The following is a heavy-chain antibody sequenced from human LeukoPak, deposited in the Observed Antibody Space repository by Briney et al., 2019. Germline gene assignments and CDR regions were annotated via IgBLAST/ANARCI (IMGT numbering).Heavy chain of an antibody. J-gene: IGHJ4*02. CDR2: INPNSGGT. CDR3: ASHTTGYSYGLY. CDR1: GYTFTGYY. V-gene: IGHV1-2*02. D-gene: IGHD5-18*01. Sequence: ASVKVSCKASGYTFTGYYMHWVRQAPGQGLEWMGWINPNSGGTNYAQKFQGRVTMNRDTSISTAYMELSRLRSDDTAVYYCASHTTGYSYGLYWGQRTLVTVSS.